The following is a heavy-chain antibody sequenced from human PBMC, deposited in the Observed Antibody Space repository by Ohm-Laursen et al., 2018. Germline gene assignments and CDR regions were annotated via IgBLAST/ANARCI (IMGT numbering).Heavy chain of an antibody. Sequence: SLRLSCTAAGFTFSSYSMHWVRQAPGKGLEWVAVIWYDGSTYSYRDSVKGRFTISRDNSKNTVYLQMNSLRAEDTAVYYCARDSAAGEWLAGFAYWGQGTLVNVSS. D-gene: IGHD6-19*01. V-gene: IGHV3-33*01. CDR3: ARDSAAGEWLAGFAY. CDR2: IWYDGSTY. J-gene: IGHJ4*02. CDR1: GFTFSSYS.